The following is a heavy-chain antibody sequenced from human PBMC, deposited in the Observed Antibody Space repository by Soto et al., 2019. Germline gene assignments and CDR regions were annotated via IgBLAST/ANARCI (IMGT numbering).Heavy chain of an antibody. Sequence: GDSVKVSCKASGGTFSSYAISWVRQAPGQGLEWMGGIIPIFGTANYAQKFQGRVTITADESTSTAYMELSSLRSEDTAVYYCARGGLQRVLNYYDSSGYLYYGMGVWGEVTTFTVSS. V-gene: IGHV1-69*13. D-gene: IGHD3-22*01. CDR3: ARGGLQRVLNYYDSSGYLYYGMGV. CDR2: IIPIFGTA. CDR1: GGTFSSYA. J-gene: IGHJ6*04.